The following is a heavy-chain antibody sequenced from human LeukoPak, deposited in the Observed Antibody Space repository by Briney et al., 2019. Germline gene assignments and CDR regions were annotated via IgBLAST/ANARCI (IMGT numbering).Heavy chain of an antibody. CDR3: VRATGSYFDY. V-gene: IGHV3-9*03. CDR1: GYTFDNYG. Sequence: PGGSLRLSCAASGYTFDNYGMNWVRQAPGKGLEWVSTISWNSGTIDYADSVKGRFTISRDNAKNSLYLQLNSLRPDDMALYYCVRATGSYFDYWGQGALVTVSS. J-gene: IGHJ4*02. D-gene: IGHD3-10*01. CDR2: ISWNSGTI.